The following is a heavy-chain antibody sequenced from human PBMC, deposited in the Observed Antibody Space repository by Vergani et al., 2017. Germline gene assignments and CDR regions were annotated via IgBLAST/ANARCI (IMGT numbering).Heavy chain of an antibody. CDR3: ARGGRMVRGVINWFDP. Sequence: QVQLQQWGAGLLKPSETLSLTCPVYGGSFSGYYWSWIRQPPGKGLEWIGEINHSGSTNYNPSLKSRVTISVDTSKNQFSLKLSSVTAADTAVYYCARGGRMVRGVINWFDPWGQGTLVTVSS. J-gene: IGHJ5*02. V-gene: IGHV4-34*01. CDR1: GGSFSGYY. D-gene: IGHD3-10*01. CDR2: INHSGST.